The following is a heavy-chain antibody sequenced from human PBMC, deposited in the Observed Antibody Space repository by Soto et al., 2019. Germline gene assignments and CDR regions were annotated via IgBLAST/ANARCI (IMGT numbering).Heavy chain of an antibody. CDR1: GFTVSSNY. V-gene: IGHV3-53*04. CDR3: ASSSGWYGNAFDI. Sequence: GGSLRLSCAASGFTVSSNYMSWVRQAPGKGLEWVSVIYSGGSTYYADSVKGRFTISRHNSKNTLYLQMNSLRAEDTSVYYCASSSGWYGNAFDIWGQGTMVTVSS. D-gene: IGHD6-19*01. CDR2: IYSGGST. J-gene: IGHJ3*02.